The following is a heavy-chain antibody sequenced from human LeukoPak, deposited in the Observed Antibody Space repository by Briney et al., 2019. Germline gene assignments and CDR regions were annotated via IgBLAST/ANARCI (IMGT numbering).Heavy chain of an antibody. CDR1: GFTFSSCG. Sequence: GGSLRLSCAASGFTFSSCGMHWVRQAPGKGLEWVAFIRYDGSNKYYADSVEGRFTISRDNSKNTLYLQMNSLRAEDTAVYYCAKDGLVVVPAAPLGWFDPWGQGTLVTVSS. J-gene: IGHJ5*02. CDR2: IRYDGSNK. CDR3: AKDGLVVVPAAPLGWFDP. D-gene: IGHD2-2*01. V-gene: IGHV3-30*02.